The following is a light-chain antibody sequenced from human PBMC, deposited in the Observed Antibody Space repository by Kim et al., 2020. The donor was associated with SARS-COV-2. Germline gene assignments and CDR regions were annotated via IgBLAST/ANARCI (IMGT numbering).Light chain of an antibody. V-gene: IGLV6-57*03. Sequence: GKTVTIPCTRSTGGIDANYVQWYQQRPGGVPTAVIYEDDQRPSGVSDRFSGSIDNSSNSASLTISGLRTEDEADYYCQSYNRDNVLFGGGTQLTVL. CDR1: TGGIDANY. CDR2: EDD. J-gene: IGLJ2*01. CDR3: QSYNRDNVL.